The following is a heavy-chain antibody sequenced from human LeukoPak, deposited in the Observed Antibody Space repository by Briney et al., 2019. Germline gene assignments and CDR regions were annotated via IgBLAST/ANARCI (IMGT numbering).Heavy chain of an antibody. CDR1: GFTFSSYS. V-gene: IGHV3-21*01. Sequence: GGSLRLSCAASGFTFSSYSMNWVRQAPGKGLEWVSSISSSSSYIYYADSVKGRFTISRENAKNSLYLQMNSLRAGDTAVYYCARSRSGGIAVAGFDAFDIWGQGTMVTVSS. CDR3: ARSRSGGIAVAGFDAFDI. CDR2: ISSSSSYI. D-gene: IGHD6-19*01. J-gene: IGHJ3*02.